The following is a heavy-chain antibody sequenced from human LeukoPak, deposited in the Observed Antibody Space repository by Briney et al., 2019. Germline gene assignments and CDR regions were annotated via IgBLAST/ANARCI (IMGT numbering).Heavy chain of an antibody. CDR3: ASGGYSYGIYFDY. V-gene: IGHV1-69*05. J-gene: IGHJ4*02. D-gene: IGHD5-18*01. CDR1: GGTFSSYA. Sequence: SVKVSCKASGGTFSSYAISWVRQAPGQGLEWMGGIIPIFGTANYAQKFQGRVTITTDESTSTAYMELSSQRSEDTAVYYCASGGYSYGIYFDYWGQGTLVTVSS. CDR2: IIPIFGTA.